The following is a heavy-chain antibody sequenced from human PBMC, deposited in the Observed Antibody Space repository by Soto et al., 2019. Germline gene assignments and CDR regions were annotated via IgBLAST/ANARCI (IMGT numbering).Heavy chain of an antibody. V-gene: IGHV3-15*07. Sequence: PGGSLRLSCAASGFTFSNAWMNWVRQAPGKGLEWVGRIKSKTDGGTTDYAAPVKGRFTISRDDSKNTLYLQMNSLKTEDTAVYYCTTENDFWSGYHKGPFFDYWGQGTLVTFSS. J-gene: IGHJ4*02. CDR2: IKSKTDGGTT. D-gene: IGHD3-3*01. CDR1: GFTFSNAW. CDR3: TTENDFWSGYHKGPFFDY.